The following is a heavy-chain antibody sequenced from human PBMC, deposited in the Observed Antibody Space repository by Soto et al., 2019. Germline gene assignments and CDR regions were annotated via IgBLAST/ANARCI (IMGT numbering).Heavy chain of an antibody. J-gene: IGHJ6*02. CDR2: IDPSDSYT. V-gene: IGHV5-10-1*01. CDR3: ARHPPITIFGVVIYDYYYGMDV. Sequence: GESLKISCKGSGYSFTSYWISWVRQMPGKGLEWMGRIDPSDSYTIYSPSFQGHVTISADKSISTAYLQWSSLKASDTAMYYCARHPPITIFGVVIYDYYYGMDVWGQGTTVTVSS. CDR1: GYSFTSYW. D-gene: IGHD3-3*01.